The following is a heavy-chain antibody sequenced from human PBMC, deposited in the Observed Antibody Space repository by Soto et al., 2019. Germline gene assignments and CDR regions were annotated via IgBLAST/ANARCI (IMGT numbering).Heavy chain of an antibody. D-gene: IGHD3-9*01. Sequence: GASVKVSCKASGGTFSSYAISWVRQAPGQGLEWMGIINPSGGSTSYAQKFQGRVTMTRDTSTSTVYMELSSLRSEDTAVYYCARDLDILTGYGRFDPWGQGTLVTVSS. CDR3: ARDLDILTGYGRFDP. CDR2: INPSGGST. V-gene: IGHV1-46*03. J-gene: IGHJ5*02. CDR1: GGTFSSYA.